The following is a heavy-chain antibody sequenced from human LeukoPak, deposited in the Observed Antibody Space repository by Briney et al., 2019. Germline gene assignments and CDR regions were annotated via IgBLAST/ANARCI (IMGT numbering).Heavy chain of an antibody. CDR1: GFTFSSNW. Sequence: GGSLRLSCAASGFTFSSNWMSWVRQAPGKGLEWVANIKQDGSEKYYVDSVKGRFTISRDNAKNSLYLQMNSLRAEDTAVYYCVGPGDYWGQGTLVTVSS. CDR2: IKQDGSEK. J-gene: IGHJ4*02. CDR3: VGPGDY. V-gene: IGHV3-7*01.